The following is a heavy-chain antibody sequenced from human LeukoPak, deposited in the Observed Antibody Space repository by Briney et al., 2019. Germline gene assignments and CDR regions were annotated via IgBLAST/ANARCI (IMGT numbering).Heavy chain of an antibody. D-gene: IGHD3-10*01. V-gene: IGHV3-7*01. CDR2: IKQDGSEK. J-gene: IGHJ4*02. Sequence: GGSLRLSCAASGSTFSNYWMTWVRQAPGKGLEWLANIKQDGSEKYYVDSVKGRFTISRDNAKNSLYLQMNSLRAEDTAVYYCARSGPFDYWGQGTLVTVSS. CDR3: ARSGPFDY. CDR1: GSTFSNYW.